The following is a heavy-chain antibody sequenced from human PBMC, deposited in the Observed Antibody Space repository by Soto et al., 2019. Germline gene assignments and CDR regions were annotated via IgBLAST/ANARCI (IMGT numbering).Heavy chain of an antibody. Sequence: ERVLRLTCVDFGFSFISYSISWVRQAPGKGLEWVSYISNSGSIIHDADSVKGRFTISRDNAKNSLSLQMNSLRDEDTAVYYCVRVYASNSFDIWGQGTVVTVSS. D-gene: IGHD2-2*01. V-gene: IGHV3-48*02. CDR1: GFSFISYS. CDR2: ISNSGSII. J-gene: IGHJ3*02. CDR3: VRVYASNSFDI.